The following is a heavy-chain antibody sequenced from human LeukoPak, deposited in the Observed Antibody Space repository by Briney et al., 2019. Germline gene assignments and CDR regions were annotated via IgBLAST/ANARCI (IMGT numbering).Heavy chain of an antibody. CDR1: GGSFSGYY. V-gene: IGHV4-4*09. D-gene: IGHD1-1*01. CDR3: ARHDNAWFDS. CDR2: IYSSGST. Sequence: SETLSLTCAVYGGSFSGYYWSWIRQPPGKGLEWIGYIYSSGSTNCNPSLKSRVTISVDTSKNQFSLKLSSVTAADTAVYYCARHDNAWFDSWGQGTLVTVSS. J-gene: IGHJ5*01.